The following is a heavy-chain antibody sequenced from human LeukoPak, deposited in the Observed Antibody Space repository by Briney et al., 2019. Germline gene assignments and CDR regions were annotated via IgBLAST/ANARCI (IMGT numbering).Heavy chain of an antibody. D-gene: IGHD5-12*01. CDR3: ARGTDMTPIRGYYSFVY. Sequence: PSETLSLTCTLSGGSISSGDYYWSWIRQPPGKGLEWIGYIYYSGSTYYNPSLKSRVTISVDTPNNRFSLKVTSVTAADTAVYYCARGTDMTPIRGYYSFVYWGQGTLVSVSS. J-gene: IGHJ4*02. V-gene: IGHV4-30-4*01. CDR1: GGSISSGDYY. CDR2: IYYSGST.